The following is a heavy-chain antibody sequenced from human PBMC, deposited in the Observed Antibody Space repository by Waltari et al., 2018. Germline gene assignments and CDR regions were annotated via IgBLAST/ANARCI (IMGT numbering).Heavy chain of an antibody. V-gene: IGHV3-23*01. CDR2: ISGSGGST. CDR1: GGSISSYY. CDR3: AKTGGYSGYDPGDY. D-gene: IGHD5-12*01. Sequence: VQLQESGPGLVKPSETLSLTCTVSGGSISSYYWSWIRQPPGKGLEWVSAISGSGGSTYYEDSVKGRFTISRDNSKNTLYLQMNSLRAEDTAVYYCAKTGGYSGYDPGDYWGQGTLVTVSS. J-gene: IGHJ4*02.